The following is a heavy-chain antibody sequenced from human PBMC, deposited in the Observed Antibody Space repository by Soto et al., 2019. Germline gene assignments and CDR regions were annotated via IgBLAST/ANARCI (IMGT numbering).Heavy chain of an antibody. Sequence: SVKVSCKASGGTFSSYAISWVRQAPGQGLEWMGGIIPIFGTANYAQKFQGRVTIAADESTSTAYMELSSLRSEDTAVYYCARARIAVAGTGLYDAFDIWGQGTMVTVSS. V-gene: IGHV1-69*13. J-gene: IGHJ3*02. D-gene: IGHD6-19*01. CDR3: ARARIAVAGTGLYDAFDI. CDR1: GGTFSSYA. CDR2: IIPIFGTA.